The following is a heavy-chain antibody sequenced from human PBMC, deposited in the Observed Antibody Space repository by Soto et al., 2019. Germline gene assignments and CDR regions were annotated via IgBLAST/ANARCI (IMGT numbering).Heavy chain of an antibody. V-gene: IGHV3-23*01. CDR1: GFTFSTNS. Sequence: EVQVLESGGGLVQPGGSLRLSCAAFGFTFSTNSWAWVRQNPGKGLEWVSGLRVDGDRTFFFESVKGRFTISSDTSHNLVYLQMNSLRDDDTAVYFCAKWVGDGDSWGQGTLVTVSS. CDR2: LRVDGDRT. CDR3: AKWVGDGDS. J-gene: IGHJ5*01.